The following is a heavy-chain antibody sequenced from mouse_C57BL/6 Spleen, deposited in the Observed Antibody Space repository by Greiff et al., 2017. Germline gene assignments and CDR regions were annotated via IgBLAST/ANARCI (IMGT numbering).Heavy chain of an antibody. V-gene: IGHV1-76*01. CDR3: ARWVYYGSSSYYAMDY. CDR1: GYTFTDYY. D-gene: IGHD1-1*01. Sequence: QVQLKESGAELVRPGASVKLSCEASGYTFTDYYINWVKQRPGQGLEWIARIYPGSGNTYYNEKFKGKATLTAEKSSSTAYMQLSSLTSEDSAVYFCARWVYYGSSSYYAMDYWGQGTSVTVSS. CDR2: IYPGSGNT. J-gene: IGHJ4*01.